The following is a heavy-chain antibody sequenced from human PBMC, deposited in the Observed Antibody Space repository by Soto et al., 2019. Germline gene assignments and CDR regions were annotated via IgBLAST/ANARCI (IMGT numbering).Heavy chain of an antibody. CDR3: ARGPAAMPPYAFDI. D-gene: IGHD2-2*01. CDR1: GFTFSSYA. V-gene: IGHV3-64*01. CDR2: ISSNGGST. J-gene: IGHJ3*02. Sequence: SLRLSCAASGFTFSSYAMHWVRQAPGKGLEYVSAISSNGGSTYYANSVKGRFTISRDNSKNTLYLQMGSLRAEDMAVYYCARGPAAMPPYAFDIWGQGTMVTVSS.